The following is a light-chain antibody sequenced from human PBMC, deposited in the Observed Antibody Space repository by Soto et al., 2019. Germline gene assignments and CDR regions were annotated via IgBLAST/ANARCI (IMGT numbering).Light chain of an antibody. J-gene: IGLJ1*01. CDR1: NIATKS. CDR2: DGS. CDR3: QVWDALSDHYV. Sequence: SYELTQPPSVSVAPGQTARITCEGNNIATKSVHWYQQKPGQAPVLVVYDGSDRPSGIPDRFSGSNSGNTATLTIRRVEAGDEADYYCQVWDALSDHYVFGTGTKVTVL. V-gene: IGLV3-21*02.